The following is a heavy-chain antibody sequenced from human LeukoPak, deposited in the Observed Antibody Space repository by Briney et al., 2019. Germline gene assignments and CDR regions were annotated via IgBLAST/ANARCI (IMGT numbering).Heavy chain of an antibody. Sequence: KPSETLSLTCAVYGGPFSGYYWSWTRQPPGKGLEWIGEINHSGSTNYNPSLKSRVTISVDTSKNQFSLKLSSVTAADTAVYYCARQVPFDPWGQGTLVTVSS. CDR1: GGPFSGYY. CDR2: INHSGST. V-gene: IGHV4-34*01. D-gene: IGHD4/OR15-4a*01. J-gene: IGHJ5*02. CDR3: ARQVPFDP.